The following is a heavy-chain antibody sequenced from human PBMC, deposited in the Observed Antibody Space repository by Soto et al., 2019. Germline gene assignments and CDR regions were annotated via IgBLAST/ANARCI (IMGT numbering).Heavy chain of an antibody. CDR1: GFTFSSYG. CDR3: ARGITMVRGVPAGGMDV. V-gene: IGHV3-33*01. D-gene: IGHD3-10*01. J-gene: IGHJ6*02. CDR2: IWYDGSNK. Sequence: QVQLVESGGGVVQPGRSLRLSCAASGFTFSSYGMHWVRQAPGKGLEWVAVIWYDGSNKYYADSVKGRFTISRDNSKNTLYLQMNRLRAEDTAVYYCARGITMVRGVPAGGMDVWGQGTTVTVSS.